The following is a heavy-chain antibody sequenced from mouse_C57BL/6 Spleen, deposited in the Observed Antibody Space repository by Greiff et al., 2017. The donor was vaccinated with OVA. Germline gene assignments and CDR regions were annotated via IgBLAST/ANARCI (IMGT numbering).Heavy chain of an antibody. CDR1: GYTFTSYW. CDR3: ARRKGDSSGYCDY. CDR2: IDPSDSET. D-gene: IGHD3-2*02. J-gene: IGHJ2*01. V-gene: IGHV1-52*01. Sequence: VQLQQPGAELVRPGSSVKLSCKASGYTFTSYWMHWVKQRPIQGLEWIGNIDPSDSETHYNQKFKDKATLTVAKSSSTAYMQLSSLTSEDSAVYYCARRKGDSSGYCDYWGQGTTLTVSS.